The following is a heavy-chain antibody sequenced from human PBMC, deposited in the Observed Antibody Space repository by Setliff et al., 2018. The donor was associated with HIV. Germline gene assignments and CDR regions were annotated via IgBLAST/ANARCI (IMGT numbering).Heavy chain of an antibody. CDR1: GGSISTYY. J-gene: IGHJ3*01. CDR3: ARVQMAYAAFDV. V-gene: IGHV4-59*01. D-gene: IGHD4-17*01. CDR2: IYFTGSS. Sequence: SETLSLTCTVSGGSISTYYWSWIRQPPGKGLEWIGSIYFTGSSDNNPSLKSRATLSVDTSKHQFSLKLSSVTAADTAVYYCARVQMAYAAFDVWG.